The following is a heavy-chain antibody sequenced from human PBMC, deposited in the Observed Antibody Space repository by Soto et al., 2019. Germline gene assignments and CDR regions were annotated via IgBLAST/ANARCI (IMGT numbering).Heavy chain of an antibody. Sequence: EVQLVESGGGLVQPGGSLRLSCAASGFTFSSYWMHWVRQAPGKGLEWVSRFNIDGSRISYVDSVKGRCTISRDNAKXXXXXXXXXXXXXXXXXXXXXXXXXXXXXXNGYLGRHWGQGSLVTVSS. CDR1: GFTFSSYW. D-gene: IGHD5-18*01. V-gene: IGHV3-74*01. CDR2: FNIDGSRI. J-gene: IGHJ4*02. CDR3: XXXXXXXXXXNGYLGRH.